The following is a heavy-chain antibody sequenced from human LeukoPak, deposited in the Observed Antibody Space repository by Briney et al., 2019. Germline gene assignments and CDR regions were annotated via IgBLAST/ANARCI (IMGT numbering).Heavy chain of an antibody. CDR2: ISAYNGNT. CDR3: ARGTIYYYDSSGYYPFDY. J-gene: IGHJ4*02. V-gene: IGHV1-18*01. Sequence: ASVKVSCKASGYTFTSYGISWVQQAPGQGLEWMGWISAYNGNTNYAQKVQGRVTMTTDTSTSTAYMELRSLRSDDTAVYYCARGTIYYYDSSGYYPFDYWGQGTLVTVSS. D-gene: IGHD3-22*01. CDR1: GYTFTSYG.